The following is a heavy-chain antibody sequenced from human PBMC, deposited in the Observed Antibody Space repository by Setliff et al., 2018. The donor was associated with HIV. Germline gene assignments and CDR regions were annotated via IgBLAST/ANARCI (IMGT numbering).Heavy chain of an antibody. CDR3: ARATYGSRAGTGLYLDS. V-gene: IGHV4-34*01. D-gene: IGHD6-6*01. J-gene: IGHJ4*02. CDR1: GGSFSGFY. Sequence: SETLSLTCGISGGSFSGFYWAWIRQPPGKGLEWIGEINYSGKTNKNPSLKSRVTISADTSRTQFSLNLISVTAADTAVYYCARATYGSRAGTGLYLDSWGQGALVTVSS. CDR2: INYSGKT.